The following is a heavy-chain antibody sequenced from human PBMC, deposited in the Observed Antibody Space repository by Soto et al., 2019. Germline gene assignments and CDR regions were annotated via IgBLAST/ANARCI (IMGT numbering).Heavy chain of an antibody. J-gene: IGHJ6*02. CDR1: GFTFSSYA. V-gene: IGHV3-23*01. Sequence: PGGSLRLSCAASGFTFSSYAMSWVRQAPGKGLEWVSAISGSGGSTYYADSVKGRFTISRDNSKNTLYLQMNSLRVEDTAVYYCAKGHVRWPFLMDVWGQGTTVTVSS. D-gene: IGHD4-17*01. CDR3: AKGHVRWPFLMDV. CDR2: ISGSGGST.